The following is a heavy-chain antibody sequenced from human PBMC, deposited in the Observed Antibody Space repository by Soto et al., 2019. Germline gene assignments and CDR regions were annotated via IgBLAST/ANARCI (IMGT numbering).Heavy chain of an antibody. CDR1: GFTFSNYW. Sequence: EVQLVESGGGLVQPGGSLRLSCEASGFTFSNYWMHWVRQPPGKGLMWVSRIDTYGSATKYVDSVEGRFTISRDNVGNTLYLEMNFLSAEDTAVYYCARVLRSIGWDNDVYDIWGQGTMVTVSS. V-gene: IGHV3-74*01. CDR2: IDTYGSAT. J-gene: IGHJ3*02. CDR3: ARVLRSIGWDNDVYDI. D-gene: IGHD6-19*01.